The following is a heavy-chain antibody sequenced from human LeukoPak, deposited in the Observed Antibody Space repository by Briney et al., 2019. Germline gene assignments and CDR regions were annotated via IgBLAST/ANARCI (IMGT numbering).Heavy chain of an antibody. Sequence: SETLSLTCTVPGGSISGYHWNWIRQPPGKGLEWIGEIYYSGSTNYNPSLKVRVTMSVDTSKYQFSLRLSSVTAADTAVYYSARLASGSYGPLTPFDYWGQGTLVTVSS. CDR3: ARLASGSYGPLTPFDY. D-gene: IGHD1-26*01. J-gene: IGHJ4*02. V-gene: IGHV4-59*08. CDR2: IYYSGST. CDR1: GGSISGYH.